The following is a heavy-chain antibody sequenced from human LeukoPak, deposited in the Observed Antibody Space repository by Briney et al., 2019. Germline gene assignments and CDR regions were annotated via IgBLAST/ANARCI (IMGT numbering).Heavy chain of an antibody. CDR2: INPNSGGT. CDR1: GYTFTGYY. J-gene: IGHJ5*02. D-gene: IGHD2-2*01. CDR3: AREGCSSTSCYAYNWFDP. V-gene: IGHV1-2*02. Sequence: ASVKVSCKASGYTFTGYYMHWVRQAPGQGLEWMGWINPNSGGTNYAQKFQGRVTMTRDTSISTAYMELSRLRSDDTAVYYCAREGCSSTSCYAYNWFDPWGQGTLVTVSS.